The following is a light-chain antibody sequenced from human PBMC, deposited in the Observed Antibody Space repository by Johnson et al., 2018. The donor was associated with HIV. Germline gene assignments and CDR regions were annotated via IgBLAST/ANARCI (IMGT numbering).Light chain of an antibody. Sequence: QSVLTQPPSVSAAPGQKVTISCSGSSSNIGNTYVSWYQQLPGTAPKLLVYEDDKRPSDIPDRFSGSKSGTSATLGITGLQTGDEADYYCGTWGGVFGTGTKVTVL. V-gene: IGLV1-51*02. CDR2: EDD. CDR3: GTWGGV. J-gene: IGLJ1*01. CDR1: SSNIGNTY.